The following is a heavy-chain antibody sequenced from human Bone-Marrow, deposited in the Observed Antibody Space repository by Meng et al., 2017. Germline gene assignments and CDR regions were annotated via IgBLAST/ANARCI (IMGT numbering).Heavy chain of an antibody. CDR2: TYYRSNWYN. J-gene: IGHJ4*02. D-gene: IGHD3-22*01. Sequence: SETLSLTCAISGDSVSSNSATWNWIRQSPSRGLEWLGRTYYRSNWYNDYAVSVKSRITINADTSKNQFSLQLNSVTPEDTAVYYCARSITMIVAEQTYYFDYWGQGTLVTVSS. CDR3: ARSITMIVAEQTYYFDY. V-gene: IGHV6-1*01. CDR1: GDSVSSNSAT.